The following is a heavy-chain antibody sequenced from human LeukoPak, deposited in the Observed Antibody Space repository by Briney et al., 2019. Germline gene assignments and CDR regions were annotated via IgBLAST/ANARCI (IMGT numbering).Heavy chain of an antibody. Sequence: SETLSLTCTVSGGSISSSYWSWIRQPPGKGLEWIGYIYYTGSTNYNPSLKSRVTISVDTSKNQFSPKLSSVTAEDTAVYYCARVRGVTTILRYFDYWGQGTLVTVSS. CDR3: ARVRGVTTILRYFDY. J-gene: IGHJ4*02. D-gene: IGHD4-11*01. CDR1: GGSISSSY. CDR2: IYYTGST. V-gene: IGHV4-59*01.